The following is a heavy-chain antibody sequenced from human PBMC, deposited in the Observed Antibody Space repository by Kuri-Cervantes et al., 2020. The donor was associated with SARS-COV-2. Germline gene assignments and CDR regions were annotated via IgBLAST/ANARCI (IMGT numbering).Heavy chain of an antibody. D-gene: IGHD2-15*01. V-gene: IGHV3-7*01. CDR3: ACSQDDLLVDAFDI. CDR1: GFTFSSYS. Sequence: GESLKISCAASGFTFSSYSMNWVRQAPGKGLEWVANIKQDGSEKYYADSVKGRFTISRDNAKNSLYLQMNSLRAEDTAVYYCACSQDDLLVDAFDIWGQGTMVTVSS. J-gene: IGHJ3*02. CDR2: IKQDGSEK.